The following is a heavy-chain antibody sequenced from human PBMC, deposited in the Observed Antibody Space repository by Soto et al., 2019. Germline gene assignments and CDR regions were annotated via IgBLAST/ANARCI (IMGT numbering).Heavy chain of an antibody. CDR3: ARRPDYYYYGLAV. Sequence: PSETLSLTCTVSGGSISISNYYWGWIRQPPGKELEWIGTISHSGATYYNPSLKSRVTISVDTSKNQFSLKVSSVTAADTAVYYCARRPDYYYYGLAVWGQGNTVTVSS. CDR1: GGSISISNYY. CDR2: ISHSGAT. J-gene: IGHJ6*02. V-gene: IGHV4-39*01.